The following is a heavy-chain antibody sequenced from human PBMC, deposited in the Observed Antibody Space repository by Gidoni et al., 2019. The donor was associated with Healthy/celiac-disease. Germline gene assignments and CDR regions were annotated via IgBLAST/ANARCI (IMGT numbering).Heavy chain of an antibody. J-gene: IGHJ2*01. Sequence: EVQLVQAGAEVKKPGASLKISCKGYGYSFTSYWRGWVRQMPGKGLEWMGIIYPGDSDTRYSPSFQGQVTISADKSISTAYLQWSSLKASDTAIYYCARTEYYYASPEYFDLWGRGTLVTVSS. CDR3: ARTEYYYASPEYFDL. CDR2: IYPGDSDT. CDR1: GYSFTSYW. D-gene: IGHD3-22*01. V-gene: IGHV5-51*03.